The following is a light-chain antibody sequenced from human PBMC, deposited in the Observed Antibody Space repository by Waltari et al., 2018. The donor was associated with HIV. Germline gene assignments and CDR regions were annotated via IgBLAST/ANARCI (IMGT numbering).Light chain of an antibody. V-gene: IGKV3-20*01. CDR2: GAS. CDR3: HQYDSSPRT. Sequence: IVLTQSPGTLSLSPGERAALSCRASQSLSSTYLAWYQQKPGQAPRLLIYGASNRATGIPDRFSGSGSGADFTLTISRLEPEDFAMYYCHQYDSSPRTFGQGTKVEIE. J-gene: IGKJ1*01. CDR1: QSLSSTY.